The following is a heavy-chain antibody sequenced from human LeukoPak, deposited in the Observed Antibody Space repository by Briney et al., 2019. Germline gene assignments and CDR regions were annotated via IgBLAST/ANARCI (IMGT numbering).Heavy chain of an antibody. V-gene: IGHV4-39*01. CDR3: ARLAGWGLFYHFDY. CDR2: IYYSGST. Sequence: SSETLSLTCTVSGGSISSSSYYWGWIRQPPGKGLEWIGSIYYSGSTYYNPSLKSRVTISVDTSKNQFSLKLSSVTAADTAVYYCARLAGWGLFYHFDYWGQGTLVTVSS. D-gene: IGHD2/OR15-2a*01. J-gene: IGHJ4*02. CDR1: GGSISSSSYY.